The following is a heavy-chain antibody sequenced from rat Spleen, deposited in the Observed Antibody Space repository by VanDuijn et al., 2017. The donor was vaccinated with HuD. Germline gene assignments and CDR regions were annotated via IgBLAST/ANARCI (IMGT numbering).Heavy chain of an antibody. Sequence: EVQVVESGGGLVQPGRSLKFSCAASGFTFNYYAMAWVRQAPKKGLEWVATIIYDGTRTYYPDSVKGRFTISRDNAKSTLYLQMNSLRSEDTATYYCKRGTTIAAISTFDYWGQGVMVTVSS. CDR2: IIYDGTRT. CDR1: GFTFNYYA. D-gene: IGHD1-2*01. V-gene: IGHV5-17*01. J-gene: IGHJ2*01. CDR3: KRGTTIAAISTFDY.